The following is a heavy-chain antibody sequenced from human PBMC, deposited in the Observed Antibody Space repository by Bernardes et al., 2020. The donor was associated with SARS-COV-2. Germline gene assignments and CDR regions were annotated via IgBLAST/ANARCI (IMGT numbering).Heavy chain of an antibody. CDR1: GYAFRNFA. D-gene: IGHD4-17*01. CDR3: ARGPYGDFYYYYGLDV. Sequence: ASMKVSCKASGYAFRNFAMHWVRQAPGQSLEWMGWINAGNGETKYSQKFQGRVTLTRDTYANTAYMEMSSLRPEDTAVYYCARGPYGDFYYYYGLDVWGHGTTVTVPS. V-gene: IGHV1-3*01. CDR2: INAGNGET. J-gene: IGHJ6*02.